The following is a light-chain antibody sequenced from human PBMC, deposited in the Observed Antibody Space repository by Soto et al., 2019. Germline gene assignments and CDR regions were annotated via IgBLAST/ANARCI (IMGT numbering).Light chain of an antibody. CDR2: VAS. J-gene: IGKJ4*01. Sequence: DIQMTQSPSTLSAAVGDRVTITCRASQGISNYLAWYQQKPGKVPKVLIYVASALQSGVPSRFSGSGSGRDFTLTISSLQPEDVATYHCQEHNSGLTFGGGTKVDIK. CDR1: QGISNY. CDR3: QEHNSGLT. V-gene: IGKV1-27*01.